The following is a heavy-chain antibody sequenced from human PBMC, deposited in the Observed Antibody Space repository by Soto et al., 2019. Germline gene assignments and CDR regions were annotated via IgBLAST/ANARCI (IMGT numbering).Heavy chain of an antibody. J-gene: IGHJ1*01. Sequence: SETLSLTCAVSGGSISSGGYSWSWIRQPPGKGLEWIGYIYHSGSTYYNPSLKSRVTISVDRSKNQFSLKLSSVTAADTAVYYCARDDSSAEYFQHWGQGTLVTVSS. CDR3: ARDDSSAEYFQH. V-gene: IGHV4-30-2*01. CDR2: IYHSGST. CDR1: GGSISSGGYS. D-gene: IGHD3-22*01.